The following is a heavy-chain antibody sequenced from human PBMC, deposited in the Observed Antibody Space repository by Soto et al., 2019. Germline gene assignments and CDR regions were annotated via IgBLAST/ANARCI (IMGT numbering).Heavy chain of an antibody. CDR3: ARIAAAVPPSYYYFAMDV. CDR2: IIPIFGTA. J-gene: IGHJ6*02. CDR1: GGTFSSYA. V-gene: IGHV1-69*13. Sequence: SVKVSCKASGGTFSSYAISWVRQAPGQGLEWMGGIIPIFGTANYAQKCQGRVTITADESTSTAYMELSSLRSEDTAVYYCARIAAAVPPSYYYFAMDVWGQGTTVPVSS. D-gene: IGHD6-13*01.